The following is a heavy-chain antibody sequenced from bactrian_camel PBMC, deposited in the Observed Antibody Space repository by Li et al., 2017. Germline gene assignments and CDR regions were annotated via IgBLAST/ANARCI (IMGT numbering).Heavy chain of an antibody. CDR2: VDYRSGGT. Sequence: VQLVESGGGSVQPGGSLTLSCVASLDIYSHNNMGWLRQAPGKEREGVAVVDYRSGGTLYADSVKGRFTISQDKDKNTVYLQMNSLKPEDTAMYYCAARSKGSSCNWDDLIAPDRIDYWGQGTQVTVS. J-gene: IGHJ4*01. CDR1: LDIYSHNN. V-gene: IGHV3S40*01. CDR3: AARSKGSSCNWDDLIAPDRIDY. D-gene: IGHD8*01.